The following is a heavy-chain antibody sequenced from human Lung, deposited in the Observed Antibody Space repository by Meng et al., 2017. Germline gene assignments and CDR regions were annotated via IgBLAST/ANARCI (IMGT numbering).Heavy chain of an antibody. J-gene: IGHJ4*02. CDR2: INHSGST. CDR3: ARGPTTMAHDFDY. V-gene: IGHV4-34*01. D-gene: IGHD4-11*01. CDR1: GGSFSDYY. Sequence: QVQLHKRGAGLLKPSESLSLTCVVSGGSFSDYYWSWIRQPPGKGLEWIGEINHSGSTNYNPSLESRATISVDTSQNNLSLKLSSVTAADSAVYYCARGPTTMAHDFDYWGQGTLVTVSS.